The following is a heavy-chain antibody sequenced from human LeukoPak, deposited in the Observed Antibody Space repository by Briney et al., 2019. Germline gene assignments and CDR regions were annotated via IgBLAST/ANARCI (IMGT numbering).Heavy chain of an antibody. CDR1: GYSFTNYW. CDR3: AGGGSHYAAVDY. CDR2: IHPGGSET. D-gene: IGHD1-26*01. Sequence: GESLKISCKGSGYSFTNYWIVWARQMPGKGLEWMGMIHPGGSETRYSPSLQGQVTISVDKSISTAYLQWSSLKASDTAMYYCAGGGSHYAAVDYWGQGTLVTVSS. V-gene: IGHV5-51*01. J-gene: IGHJ4*02.